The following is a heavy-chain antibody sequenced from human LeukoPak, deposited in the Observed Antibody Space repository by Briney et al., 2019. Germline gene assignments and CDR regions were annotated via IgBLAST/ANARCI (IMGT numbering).Heavy chain of an antibody. CDR2: INPNSGGT. V-gene: IGHV1-2*02. CDR1: GYTFTGYY. D-gene: IGHD3-10*01. CDR3: ARDAGGYGKPRAVRGNNWFDP. J-gene: IGHJ5*02. Sequence: ASVKVSCKASGYTFTGYYMHWVRQAPGQGLEWMGWINPNSGGTNYAQKFQGRVTMTRDTSISTAYMELSRLRSDDTAVYYCARDAGGYGKPRAVRGNNWFDPWGQGTLVTVSS.